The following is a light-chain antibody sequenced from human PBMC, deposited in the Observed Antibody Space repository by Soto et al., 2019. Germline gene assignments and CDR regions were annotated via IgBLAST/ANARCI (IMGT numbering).Light chain of an antibody. Sequence: DIQMTQSPSTQSASVGDRVTITCRASQSIRSWLAWYQQKPGKAPKLLIYDASNLESEVPSRFSGSGSGTEFTLTISSLQPEDFATYYCQQYNDYLWTFGQGTKVESK. CDR2: DAS. CDR3: QQYNDYLWT. CDR1: QSIRSW. V-gene: IGKV1-5*01. J-gene: IGKJ1*01.